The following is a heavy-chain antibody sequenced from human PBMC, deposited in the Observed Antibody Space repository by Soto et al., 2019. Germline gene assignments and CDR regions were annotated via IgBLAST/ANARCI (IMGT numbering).Heavy chain of an antibody. V-gene: IGHV3-23*01. D-gene: IGHD6-13*01. J-gene: IGHJ6*02. CDR2: ISGSGGST. CDR1: GFTFSSYA. Sequence: GGSLRLSCAASGFTFSSYAMSWVRQAPGKGLEWVSAISGSGGSTYYADSVKGRFTISRDNSKNTLYLQMNSLRAEDTAVYYCAKSIAAAGTRAYYYYGMDVWGQGTTVTVSS. CDR3: AKSIAAAGTRAYYYYGMDV.